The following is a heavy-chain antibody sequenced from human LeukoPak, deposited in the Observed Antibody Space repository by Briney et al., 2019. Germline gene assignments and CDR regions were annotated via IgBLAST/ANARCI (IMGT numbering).Heavy chain of an antibody. CDR2: IYHSGST. V-gene: IGHV4-59*08. D-gene: IGHD6-19*01. Sequence: SETLSLTCSVSGGSISSYYWSWIRQPPGKGLEWIGYIYHSGSTNYNPSLKSRVTISVDTSKNQFSLKLTSVTAADTAVYYCARLRPVAGYDAFDIWGHGTMVTVSS. CDR3: ARLRPVAGYDAFDI. CDR1: GGSISSYY. J-gene: IGHJ3*02.